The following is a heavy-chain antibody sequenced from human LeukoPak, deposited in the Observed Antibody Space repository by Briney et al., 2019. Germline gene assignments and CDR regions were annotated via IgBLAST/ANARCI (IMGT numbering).Heavy chain of an antibody. D-gene: IGHD6-13*01. CDR2: INHSGST. V-gene: IGHV4-34*01. CDR1: GGSISSYY. CDR3: ARGPQKKQQFDY. Sequence: SETLSLTCAVSGGSISSYYWSWIRQPPGKGLEWIGEINHSGSTNYNPSLKSRVTISVDTSKNQFSLKLSSVTAADTAVYYCARGPQKKQQFDYWGQGTLVTVSS. J-gene: IGHJ4*02.